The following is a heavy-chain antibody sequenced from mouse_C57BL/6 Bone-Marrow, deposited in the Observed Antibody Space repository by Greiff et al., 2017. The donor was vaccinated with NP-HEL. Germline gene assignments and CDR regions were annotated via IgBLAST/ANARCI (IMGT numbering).Heavy chain of an antibody. CDR2: ISYDGSN. CDR1: GYSITSGYY. Sequence: ESGPGLVKPSQSLSLTCSVTGYSITSGYYWNWIRQFPGNKLEWMGYISYDGSNNYNPSLKNRISITRDTSKNQFFLKLNSVTTEDTATYYCARDRRYYGNWYFDVWGTGTTVTVSS. V-gene: IGHV3-6*01. D-gene: IGHD1-1*01. CDR3: ARDRRYYGNWYFDV. J-gene: IGHJ1*03.